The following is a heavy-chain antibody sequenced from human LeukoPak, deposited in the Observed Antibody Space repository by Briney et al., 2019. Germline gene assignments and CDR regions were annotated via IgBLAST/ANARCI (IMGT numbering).Heavy chain of an antibody. CDR3: ATPTAGTWHFDY. J-gene: IGHJ4*02. CDR1: GFTFSSYW. D-gene: IGHD1-1*01. Sequence: GGSLRLSCAASGFTFSSYWMTWVRQAPGKVLEWVANIKQDASERYHVDSVKGRFTISRDNAKNSLYLQMNSLRAEDTAVYYCATPTAGTWHFDYWGQGTLVTVSS. V-gene: IGHV3-7*01. CDR2: IKQDASER.